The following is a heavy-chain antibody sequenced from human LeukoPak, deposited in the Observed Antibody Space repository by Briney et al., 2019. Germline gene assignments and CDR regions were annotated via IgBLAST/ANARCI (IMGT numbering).Heavy chain of an antibody. Sequence: SETLSLTCTVSGGSVSSDYWSWIRQPPGKGLEWIGYIYHTGNSDYNPSLKSRATISLDTSKNQFSLKLTSVTAADTGVYFCARHGSSITIFGYYGMDVWGQGTTVTVSS. CDR2: IYHTGNS. D-gene: IGHD3-3*01. V-gene: IGHV4-59*08. CDR3: ARHGSSITIFGYYGMDV. J-gene: IGHJ6*02. CDR1: GGSVSSDY.